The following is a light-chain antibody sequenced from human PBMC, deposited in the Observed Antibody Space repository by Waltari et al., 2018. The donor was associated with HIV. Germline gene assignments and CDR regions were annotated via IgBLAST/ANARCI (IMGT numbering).Light chain of an antibody. J-gene: IGLJ2*01. V-gene: IGLV1-40*01. CDR2: GDT. CDR1: SSNTGAGYD. Sequence: QSVLTQAPSVSGAPGQRVTIPCPGSSSNTGAGYDVHWYQQRPGTAPKLLIYGDTNRPSGVPDRFSGSKSGTSASLVITGLQADDEADYYCQSFDSSLSSSVVFGGGTKLTVL. CDR3: QSFDSSLSSSVV.